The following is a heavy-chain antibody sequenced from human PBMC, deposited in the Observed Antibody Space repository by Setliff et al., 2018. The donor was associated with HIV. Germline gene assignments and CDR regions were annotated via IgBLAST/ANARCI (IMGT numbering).Heavy chain of an antibody. D-gene: IGHD5-12*01. CDR2: IDDSGTT. CDR1: GDSISNSY. CDR3: AREWLQHTGDDAFDV. Sequence: SETLSLTCTVSGDSISNSYWSWIRQPPGKGLEWIGCIDDSGTTNYNPSLETRVTISIDTSKKQFSLKLTSVTAADTAVYYCAREWLQHTGDDAFDVWGQGTMVTVS. J-gene: IGHJ3*01. V-gene: IGHV4-59*01.